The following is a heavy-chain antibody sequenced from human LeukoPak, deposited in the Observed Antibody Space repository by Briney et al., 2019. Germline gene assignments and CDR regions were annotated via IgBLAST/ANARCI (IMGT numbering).Heavy chain of an antibody. D-gene: IGHD3-10*01. V-gene: IGHV4-31*03. CDR2: LYFSGST. J-gene: IGHJ4*02. CDR1: GGSISSSGYY. Sequence: ASETLSLTCTVSGGSISSSGYYWNWIRQPPGKGLEWIGYLYFSGSTYYNPSLKSRVTISIDTSKNQFSLKLSSVTAADTAVYYCAREPHEPAPELLWFGPSRPVGPPDYWGQGTLVTVSS. CDR3: AREPHEPAPELLWFGPSRPVGPPDY.